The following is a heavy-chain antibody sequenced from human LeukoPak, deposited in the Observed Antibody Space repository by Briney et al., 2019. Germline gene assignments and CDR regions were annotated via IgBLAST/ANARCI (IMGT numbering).Heavy chain of an antibody. V-gene: IGHV1-69*05. CDR3: ARGGSAWLLLGYFDY. D-gene: IGHD3-22*01. CDR2: IIPIFGTA. J-gene: IGHJ4*02. Sequence: SVKVSCTASGYTFTSYGISWVRQAPGQGLEWMGGIIPIFGTANYAQKFQGRVTITTDESTSTAYMELSSLRSEDTAVYYCARGGSAWLLLGYFDYWGQGTLVTVSS. CDR1: GYTFTSYG.